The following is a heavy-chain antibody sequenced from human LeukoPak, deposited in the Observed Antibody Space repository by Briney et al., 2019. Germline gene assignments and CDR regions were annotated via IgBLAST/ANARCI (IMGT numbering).Heavy chain of an antibody. CDR1: GFSFSIYW. J-gene: IGHJ3*02. D-gene: IGHD3-10*01. Sequence: GGSLRLSCAASGFSFSIYWMNWVRQAPGKGLEWVANIKYDASEQYYVDSVKGRFTISRDNAKNSLYLQMNILRAEDTAVYYCARDSVRGRPLVAFDIWGQGTMVTVSS. V-gene: IGHV3-7*03. CDR2: IKYDASEQ. CDR3: ARDSVRGRPLVAFDI.